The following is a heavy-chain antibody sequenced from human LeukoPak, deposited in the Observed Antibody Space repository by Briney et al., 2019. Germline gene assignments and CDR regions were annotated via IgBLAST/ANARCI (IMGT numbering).Heavy chain of an antibody. CDR1: GGSISSYY. Sequence: PSETLSLTCTVSGGSISSYYWSWIRQPPGKGLEWIGEINHSGSTNYNPSLKSRVTISVDTSKNQFSLKLSSVTAEDTAVYYCARVNSSSWYSFRAFDIWGQGTMVTVSS. CDR2: INHSGST. V-gene: IGHV4-34*01. CDR3: ARVNSSSWYSFRAFDI. J-gene: IGHJ3*02. D-gene: IGHD6-13*01.